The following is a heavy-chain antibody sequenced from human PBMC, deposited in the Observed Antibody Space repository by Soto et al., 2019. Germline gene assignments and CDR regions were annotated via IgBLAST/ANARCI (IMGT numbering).Heavy chain of an antibody. V-gene: IGHV4-31*03. CDR3: ARGKVPAAIPTGWFDP. CDR1: GGSISSGGYY. Sequence: QVQLQESGPGLVKPSQTLSLTCTVSGGSISSGGYYWSWIRQHPGKGLEWIGYIYYSGSTNYNPSLKSRVTISVDTSKNQFSLKLSSVTAADTAVYYCARGKVPAAIPTGWFDPWGQGTLVTVSS. J-gene: IGHJ5*02. CDR2: IYYSGST. D-gene: IGHD2-2*01.